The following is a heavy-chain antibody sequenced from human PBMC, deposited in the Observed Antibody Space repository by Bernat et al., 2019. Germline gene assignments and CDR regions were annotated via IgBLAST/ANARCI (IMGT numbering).Heavy chain of an antibody. CDR2: IYTSGST. CDR3: ARGYYDRSGYYSFDY. D-gene: IGHD3-22*01. CDR1: GGSINSGSYY. J-gene: IGHJ4*02. V-gene: IGHV4-61*02. Sequence: QVQLQESGPGLVNPSQTLSLTCTVSGGSINSGSYYWSWIRQPAGEGLEWIGRIYTSGSTNYNPSLKSRVIISVDTSKKQFSLNLSSVTAADTAVYYCARGYYDRSGYYSFDYWGQGTLVTVSS.